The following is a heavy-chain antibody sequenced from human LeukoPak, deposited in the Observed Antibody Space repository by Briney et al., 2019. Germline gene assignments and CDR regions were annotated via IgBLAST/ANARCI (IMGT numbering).Heavy chain of an antibody. CDR3: ARDLRYDFWSGYQSTYYYNYMDV. J-gene: IGHJ6*03. Sequence: PSETLSLTCAVYGGSFSGYYWSWIRQPPGKGLEWIGSIYHSGSTYYNPSLKSRVTISVDTSKNQFSLKLSSVTAADTAVYYCARDLRYDFWSGYQSTYYYNYMDVWGKGTTVTVSS. D-gene: IGHD3-3*01. V-gene: IGHV4-34*01. CDR2: IYHSGST. CDR1: GGSFSGYY.